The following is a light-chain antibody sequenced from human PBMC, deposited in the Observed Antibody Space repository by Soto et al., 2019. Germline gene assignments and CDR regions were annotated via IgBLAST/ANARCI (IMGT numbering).Light chain of an antibody. V-gene: IGLV2-14*01. CDR3: TSFTSASTQV. J-gene: IGLJ2*01. Sequence: QSALTQPASVSGSPGQSITISCTGTSSDVGAYNYVSWYQQHPGKAPKLMIYDVSNRPSGVSNRFSGSESGNTASLTISGLQAEDEADYYCTSFTSASTQVFGGGTKLTVL. CDR1: SSDVGAYNY. CDR2: DVS.